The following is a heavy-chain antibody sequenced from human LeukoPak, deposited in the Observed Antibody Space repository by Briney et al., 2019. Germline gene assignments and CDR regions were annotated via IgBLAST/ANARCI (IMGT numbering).Heavy chain of an antibody. Sequence: GGSLRLSCAASGFTFSGYWMSWVRQAPGKGLEWVANIKQDGSEKYYVDSVKGRFTISRDNAKNSLYLQMNSLRAEDTAVYYCASETSYGYDYWGQGTLVTVSS. CDR1: GFTFSGYW. CDR2: IKQDGSEK. D-gene: IGHD5-18*01. J-gene: IGHJ4*02. V-gene: IGHV3-7*03. CDR3: ASETSYGYDY.